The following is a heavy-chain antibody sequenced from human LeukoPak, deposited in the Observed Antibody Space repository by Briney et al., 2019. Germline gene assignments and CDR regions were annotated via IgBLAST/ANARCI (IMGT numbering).Heavy chain of an antibody. V-gene: IGHV4-34*01. D-gene: IGHD2-2*01. CDR3: ARGPLYCSSTSCWLYPFDY. J-gene: IGHJ4*02. CDR2: INHSGST. Sequence: SETLSLTCAVYGGSFSGYYWSWIRQPPGKGLEWIGEINHSGSTNYNPSPKSRVTISVDTPKNQFSLKLSSVTAADTAVYYCARGPLYCSSTSCWLYPFDYWGQGTLVTVSS. CDR1: GGSFSGYY.